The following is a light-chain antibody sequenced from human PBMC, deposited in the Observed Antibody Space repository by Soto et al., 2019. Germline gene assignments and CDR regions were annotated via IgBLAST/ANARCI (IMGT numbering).Light chain of an antibody. J-gene: IGKJ4*01. CDR2: AAS. CDR1: QSISNY. CDR3: QQYESSPLT. V-gene: IGKV1-16*02. Sequence: DIRMTQSPSSLSASVGDTITIACRASQSISNYLAWFQQRPGKAPRSLIYAASSLHTGVPSKFSGSGSGTDFTLTISGLQPEDSATYYCQQYESSPLTFGGGTKVEIK.